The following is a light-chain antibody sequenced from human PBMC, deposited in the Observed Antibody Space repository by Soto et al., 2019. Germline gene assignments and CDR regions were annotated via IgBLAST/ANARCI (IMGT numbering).Light chain of an antibody. Sequence: IVMTQSPATLSVSPGEGVTLSCRASENVGTNLAWYQQKPGQAPRLLIYGSSTRATGIPATFSGSGSGTEFTLTISSLQSADSEIYYCQQYNNWGLSFGGGTKV. CDR2: GSS. J-gene: IGKJ4*01. CDR3: QQYNNWGLS. V-gene: IGKV3D-15*01. CDR1: ENVGTN.